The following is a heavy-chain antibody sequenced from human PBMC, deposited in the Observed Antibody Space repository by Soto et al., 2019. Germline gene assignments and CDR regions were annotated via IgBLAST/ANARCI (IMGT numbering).Heavy chain of an antibody. Sequence: EVQLVESGGGLVQPGGSLRLSCAASGFTFSSYWMHWVRQAPGKGLVWVSRIISDGSSTSYADSVKGRFTISRDNAKNTLYLQMNSLRAEDTAVYYCARDQLATNWFDPWGQGTLVTVSS. CDR2: IISDGSST. V-gene: IGHV3-74*01. CDR1: GFTFSSYW. J-gene: IGHJ5*02. CDR3: ARDQLATNWFDP.